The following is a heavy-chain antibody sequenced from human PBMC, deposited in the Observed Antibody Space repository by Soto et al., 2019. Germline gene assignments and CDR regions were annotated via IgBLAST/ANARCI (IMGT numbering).Heavy chain of an antibody. CDR2: ISHDGSKT. Sequence: QVQLVESGGGVVQPGRSLRLSCAASGFTFSSYGIHWVRQAPGKGLEWVAVISHDGSKTNYADSVKGRFTISRDNSKDTVYQQMNSLRAEDTAVYYCAKDTYYHSSSGYYVFDSWGQGTLVTVSS. CDR3: AKDTYYHSSSGYYVFDS. J-gene: IGHJ4*02. CDR1: GFTFSSYG. D-gene: IGHD3-22*01. V-gene: IGHV3-30*18.